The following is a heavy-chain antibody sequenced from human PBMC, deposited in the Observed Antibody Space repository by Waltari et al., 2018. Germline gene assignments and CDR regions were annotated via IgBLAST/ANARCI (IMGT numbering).Heavy chain of an antibody. V-gene: IGHV4-39*01. D-gene: IGHD3-22*01. J-gene: IGHJ4*02. CDR3: ARQSYYDESGHD. CDR2: LYYSWTT. CDR1: GGSIISSGYY. Sequence: QLDLQASGPGLVTPSEPLYLTCSVSGGSIISSGYYWVWIRPPPGKGLEWIGSLYYSWTTYYNPSLNSRGTISLDTSKNQFSLKLTSVTAADTAMYVWARQSYYDESGHDWGQGTLVTVSS.